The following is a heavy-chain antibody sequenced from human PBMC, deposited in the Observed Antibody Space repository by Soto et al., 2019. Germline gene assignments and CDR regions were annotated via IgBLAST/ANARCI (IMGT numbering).Heavy chain of an antibody. V-gene: IGHV1-69*02. J-gene: IGHJ4*02. CDR2: IIPILGIA. Sequence: QVQLVQSGTEVKKPGSSVMVSCKASGGTFSSYTISWGREAPGQGLEWMGRIIPILGIANYAQKFQGRVTITADKSTSTAYMELSSLRSEDTAVYYCASQARFDYWGQGTLVTVSS. CDR1: GGTFSSYT. CDR3: ASQARFDY.